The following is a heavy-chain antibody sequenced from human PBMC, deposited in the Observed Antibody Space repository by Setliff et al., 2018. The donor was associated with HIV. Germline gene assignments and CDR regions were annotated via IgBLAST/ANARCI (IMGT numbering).Heavy chain of an antibody. V-gene: IGHV4-39*01. Sequence: SETLSLTCTVSGGSISSSSYYWGWIRQPPGKGLEWIGSIYYSGSTYYNPSLKSRVTISVDTSKNQFSLKLTSVTAADTAVYYCARGELLQGWFDPWGQGTLVTVSS. CDR1: GGSISSSSYY. J-gene: IGHJ5*02. D-gene: IGHD1-26*01. CDR2: IYYSGST. CDR3: ARGELLQGWFDP.